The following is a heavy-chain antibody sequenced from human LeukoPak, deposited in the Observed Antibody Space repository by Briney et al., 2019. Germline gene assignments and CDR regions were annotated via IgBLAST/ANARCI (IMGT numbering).Heavy chain of an antibody. CDR3: ASLPSGGYYYYYGMDV. J-gene: IGHJ6*02. Sequence: ASVKVSCKASGGTFNSYTISWVRQAPGQGLEWMGRIIPILGIANYAQKFQGRVTITADKSTSTAYMELSSLRSEDTAVYYCASLPSGGYYYYYGMDVWGQGTTVTVSS. V-gene: IGHV1-69*02. CDR2: IIPILGIA. CDR1: GGTFNSYT. D-gene: IGHD3-3*01.